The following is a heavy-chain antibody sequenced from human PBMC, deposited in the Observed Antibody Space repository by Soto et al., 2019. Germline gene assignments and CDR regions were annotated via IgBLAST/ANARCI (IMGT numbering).Heavy chain of an antibody. CDR2: INHGGDI. V-gene: IGHV4-34*01. CDR1: GGSVSGYY. CDR3: GRGLSGPRLSA. Sequence: SETLSLTCAVYGGSVSGYYLTWIRQPPGKGLEWVGEINHGGDIYYHPSLTSRATISVDTSSNQFYLNVNSVTAADTAVYYCGRGLSGPRLSAWGLGTLFT. J-gene: IGHJ5*02. D-gene: IGHD3-10*01.